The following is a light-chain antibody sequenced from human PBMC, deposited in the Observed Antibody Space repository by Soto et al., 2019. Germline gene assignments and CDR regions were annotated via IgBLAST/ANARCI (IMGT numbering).Light chain of an antibody. V-gene: IGKV1-39*01. CDR1: QSISSY. Sequence: DFPMTQSPSSLSASVGDRVTITCRASQSISSYLNWYQQKPGKAPKLLIYAASSLQGGVPSRFIGSGSGTDFTLTITSLQPEDFATYYCQQSYTTLFTFGPGTKVDIK. CDR2: AAS. J-gene: IGKJ3*01. CDR3: QQSYTTLFT.